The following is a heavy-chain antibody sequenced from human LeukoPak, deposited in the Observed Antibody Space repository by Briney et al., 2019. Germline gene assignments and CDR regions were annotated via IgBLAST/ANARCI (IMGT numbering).Heavy chain of an antibody. CDR3: ARSSHYTIPFDS. CDR1: GFTFSSYS. J-gene: IGHJ5*01. Sequence: GGSLRLSCAASGFTFSSYSMNWVRQAPGKGLEWVSRINSDGSVTTFADSVKGRFTISRDNAMDTVYLQMDSLTVEDTAVYFCARSSHYTIPFDSWGQGMLVTVSS. V-gene: IGHV3-74*01. D-gene: IGHD2-2*02. CDR2: INSDGSVT.